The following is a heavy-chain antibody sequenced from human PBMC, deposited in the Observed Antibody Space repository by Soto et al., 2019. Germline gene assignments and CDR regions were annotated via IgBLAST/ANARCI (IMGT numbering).Heavy chain of an antibody. Sequence: GGSLRLSCAASGFTFSSYDMHWVRQATGKGLEWVSAIGTAGDTYYPGSVKGRFTISREDAKNSLYLQMSSLRAGDTAVYYCARGSGYDPLDYWGQGTLVTVSS. CDR1: GFTFSSYD. CDR2: IGTAGDT. J-gene: IGHJ4*02. CDR3: ARGSGYDPLDY. V-gene: IGHV3-13*01. D-gene: IGHD5-12*01.